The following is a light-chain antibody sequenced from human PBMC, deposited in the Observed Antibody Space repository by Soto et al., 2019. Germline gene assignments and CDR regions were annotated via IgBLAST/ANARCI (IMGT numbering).Light chain of an antibody. V-gene: IGKV3-15*01. CDR2: GAS. Sequence: EIVMTQSPATLSVSPGERATLSCRASQRVSSNLAWYQQKPGQAPRLLIYGASTRATGIPARFSGSGSGTELSLSICSLSSVDSAVDYCQQYNNWLTFGQGSKVEI. CDR3: QQYNNWLT. CDR1: QRVSSN. J-gene: IGKJ1*01.